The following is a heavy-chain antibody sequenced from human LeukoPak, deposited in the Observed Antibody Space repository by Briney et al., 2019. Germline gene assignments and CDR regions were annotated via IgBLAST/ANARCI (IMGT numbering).Heavy chain of an antibody. J-gene: IGHJ6*02. V-gene: IGHV4-4*02. CDR2: IYHSGST. D-gene: IGHD5-12*01. CDR1: GGSISSSNW. CDR3: ARVVAGRGAVYGMDV. Sequence: SETLSLTCAVSGGSISSSNWWSWVRQPPGKGLEWIGEIYHSGSTNYNPSLKSRVTISVDKSKNQFSLKLSSVTAADTAVYYCARVVAGRGAVYGMDVWGQGTTVTVSS.